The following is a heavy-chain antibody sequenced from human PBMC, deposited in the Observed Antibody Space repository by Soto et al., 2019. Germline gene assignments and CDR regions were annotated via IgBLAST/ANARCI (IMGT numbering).Heavy chain of an antibody. D-gene: IGHD6-13*01. V-gene: IGHV3-30-3*01. CDR1: GFSFSSYA. CDR2: ISYDGSNK. Sequence: GGSLRLSCAASGFSFSSYAMHWVRQAPGKGLEWVAVISYDGSNKYYADSVKGRFTMSRDNSKYTLYLQMGSLSGDDTAVYYCAREASSSGYQEGFWFSDLWGRGTLVTVSS. CDR3: AREASSSGYQEGFWFSDL. J-gene: IGHJ2*01.